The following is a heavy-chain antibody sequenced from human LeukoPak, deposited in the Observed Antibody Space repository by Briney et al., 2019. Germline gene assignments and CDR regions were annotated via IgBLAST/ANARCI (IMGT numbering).Heavy chain of an antibody. V-gene: IGHV3-23*01. CDR1: GFTFSSYA. D-gene: IGHD6-13*01. Sequence: GGSLRLSCAASGFTFSSYAMSWVRQAPGKGLEWVSAISGSGGSTYYADSVKGRFTISRDNSKNTLYLQMNSLRAEDTAVYYCVKGQGGSSWTALDYWGQGTLVTVSS. CDR3: VKGQGGSSWTALDY. J-gene: IGHJ4*02. CDR2: ISGSGGST.